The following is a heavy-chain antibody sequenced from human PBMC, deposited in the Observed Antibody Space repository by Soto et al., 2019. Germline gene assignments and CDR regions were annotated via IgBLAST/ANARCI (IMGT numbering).Heavy chain of an antibody. CDR3: AKSSYYGSGGHYYIDY. J-gene: IGHJ4*02. D-gene: IGHD3-22*01. V-gene: IGHV3-23*01. CDR1: EFTFSLYA. Sequence: GGSLRLSCAASEFTFSLYAMTWVRQAPGKGLEWVSTISGGGGTTYFADSVKGRFNISRDNSKNTLYLQMNSLRADDTAVYYCAKSSYYGSGGHYYIDYWGQGTLVTVSS. CDR2: ISGGGGTT.